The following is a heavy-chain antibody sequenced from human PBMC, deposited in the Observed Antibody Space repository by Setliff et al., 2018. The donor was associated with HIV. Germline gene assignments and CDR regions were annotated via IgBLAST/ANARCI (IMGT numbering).Heavy chain of an antibody. V-gene: IGHV4-59*01. CDR1: GGSISSYY. CDR2: IYYSGST. CDR3: ARVETTVRGATYGMDV. Sequence: PSETLSLTCTVSGGSISSYYWSWIRQPPGKGLEWIGYIYYSGSTSYNSSLKSRVTISVDTSKNQLSLNLTSVTAADTAVYYCARVETTVRGATYGMDVWGQGTTVTVSS. J-gene: IGHJ6*02. D-gene: IGHD3-10*01.